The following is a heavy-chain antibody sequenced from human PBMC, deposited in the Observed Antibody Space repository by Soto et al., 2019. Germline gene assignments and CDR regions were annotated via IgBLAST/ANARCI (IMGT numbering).Heavy chain of an antibody. CDR3: ARSEPNYDFWNAITSLDTFDI. Sequence: SVKVSCKASGYTFTDYYMHWVRQAPGQGLEWLGWINPNSCCTNDAQKFQGSVTMTRETSISTAYLEMSRLRSDDTAVYYCARSEPNYDFWNAITSLDTFDIRGKGPMVTVS. CDR1: GYTFTDYY. D-gene: IGHD3-3*01. V-gene: IGHV1-2*02. J-gene: IGHJ3*02. CDR2: INPNSCCT.